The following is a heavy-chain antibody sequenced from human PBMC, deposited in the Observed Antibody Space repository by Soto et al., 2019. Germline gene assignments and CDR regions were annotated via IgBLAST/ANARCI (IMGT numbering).Heavy chain of an antibody. CDR2: ITPSSGDV. CDR1: GNTFTYRY. V-gene: IGHV1-45*02. CDR3: AGGGAGSGPFTWELPDH. Sequence: SVKVSCKALGNTFTYRYLHWVRQAPGQALEWMGWITPSSGDVHYAQKFQERVTITRDRSINTAYMQMSSLRSEDTAMYFCAGGGAGSGPFTWELPDHWGQGTLVTV. J-gene: IGHJ4*02. D-gene: IGHD1-26*01.